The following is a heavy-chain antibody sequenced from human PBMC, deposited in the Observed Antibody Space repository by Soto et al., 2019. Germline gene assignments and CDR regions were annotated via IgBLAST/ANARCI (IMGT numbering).Heavy chain of an antibody. CDR1: GFTFSSYA. CDR2: ISGSGGST. V-gene: IGHV3-23*01. D-gene: IGHD6-13*01. J-gene: IGHJ3*02. Sequence: GGSLRLSCAASGFTFSSYAMSWVRQAPGKGLEWVSAISGSGGSTYYADSGKGRFTISRDNSKNTLYLQMNSLRAEATAVYYCAKDPYSSSWYAFDIWGQGTMVTVSS. CDR3: AKDPYSSSWYAFDI.